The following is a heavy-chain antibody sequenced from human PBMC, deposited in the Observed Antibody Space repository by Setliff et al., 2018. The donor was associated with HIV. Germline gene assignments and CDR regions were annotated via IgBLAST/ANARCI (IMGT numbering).Heavy chain of an antibody. CDR1: GGRFSSYA. Sequence: ASVKVSCKASGGRFSSYAMSWVRQAPGQGLEWMGGIIPMFGSANYAQKFQGRVTITADGSTRTVYMVLSSLRSEDTAVYYCARGTDGDYRYYMDVWGRGTTVTVSS. CDR2: IIPMFGSA. J-gene: IGHJ6*03. D-gene: IGHD4-17*01. V-gene: IGHV1-69*13. CDR3: ARGTDGDYRYYMDV.